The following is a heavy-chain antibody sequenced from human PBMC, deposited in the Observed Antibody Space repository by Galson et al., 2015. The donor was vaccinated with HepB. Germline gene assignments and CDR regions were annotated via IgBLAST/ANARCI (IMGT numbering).Heavy chain of an antibody. CDR2: ISGSGGST. CDR3: AREGDPYDFWSGLDY. J-gene: IGHJ4*01. D-gene: IGHD3-3*01. CDR1: GFTFNNYA. V-gene: IGHV3-23*01. Sequence: SLRLSCAASGFTFNNYAMNWVRQAPGKGPQWVSAISGSGGSTYYADSVKGRFTISRDNSKNTLYLHMNSLRVEDTAVYYCAREGDPYDFWSGLDYRGHGTLVTVSS.